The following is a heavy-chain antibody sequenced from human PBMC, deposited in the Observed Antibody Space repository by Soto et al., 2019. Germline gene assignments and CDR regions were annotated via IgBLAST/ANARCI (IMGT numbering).Heavy chain of an antibody. CDR1: GGSFSGYY. J-gene: IGHJ4*02. V-gene: IGHV4-34*01. CDR2: INHSGST. Sequence: SETLSLTCAVYGGSFSGYYWSWIRQPSGKGLEWIGEINHSGSTNYNPSLKSRVTISVDTSKNQFSLKLSSVTAADTAVYYCARRVRSIAARPAGLLDYWGQGTLVTVSS. CDR3: ARRVRSIAARPAGLLDY. D-gene: IGHD6-6*01.